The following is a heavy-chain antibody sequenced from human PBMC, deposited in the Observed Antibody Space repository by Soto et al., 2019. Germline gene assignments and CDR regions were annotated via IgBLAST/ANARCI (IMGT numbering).Heavy chain of an antibody. D-gene: IGHD3-10*01. CDR2: ISADGNTK. CDR3: VRAIRDADER. V-gene: IGHV3-30-3*01. J-gene: IGHJ4*02. Sequence: QEQLVESGGGVVQPGRSLSLSCAASGFTFSSYVVHWVRRDPGKGLAWVAVISADGNTKYYADSVKGRFTISRDNSENMVYLQMNSLITDDTAVYFCVRAIRDADERWGQGTLVTVSS. CDR1: GFTFSSYV.